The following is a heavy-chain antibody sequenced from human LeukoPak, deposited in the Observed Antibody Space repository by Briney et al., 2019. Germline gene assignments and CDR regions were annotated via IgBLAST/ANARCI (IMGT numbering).Heavy chain of an antibody. D-gene: IGHD3-3*01. Sequence: GGSLRLSCAASGFTFDDYGMHWVRQAPGKGLEWVAFIRYDGSNKYYADSVKGRFTISRDNSKNTLYLQMNSLRAEDTAVYYCAKDGQDRPYYDFWSGYYIDYWGQGTLVTVSS. CDR3: AKDGQDRPYYDFWSGYYIDY. V-gene: IGHV3-30*02. J-gene: IGHJ4*02. CDR1: GFTFDDYG. CDR2: IRYDGSNK.